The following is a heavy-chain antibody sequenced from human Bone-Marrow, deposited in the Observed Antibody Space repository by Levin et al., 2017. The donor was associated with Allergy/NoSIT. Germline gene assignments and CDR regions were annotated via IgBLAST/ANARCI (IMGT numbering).Heavy chain of an antibody. J-gene: IGHJ5*02. CDR1: GYSISSGYY. D-gene: IGHD4-17*01. CDR3: ARDRFGGDYPGENWFDP. V-gene: IGHV4-38-2*02. Sequence: SQTLSLTCAVSGYSISSGYYWGWIRQPPGKGLEWIGSIYHSGSTYYNPSLKSRVTISVDTSKNQFSLKLSSVTAADTAVYYCARDRFGGDYPGENWFDPWGQGTLVTVSS. CDR2: IYHSGST.